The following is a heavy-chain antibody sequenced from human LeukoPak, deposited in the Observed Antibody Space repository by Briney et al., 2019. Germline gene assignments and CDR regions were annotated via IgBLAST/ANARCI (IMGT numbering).Heavy chain of an antibody. V-gene: IGHV4-30-2*01. CDR1: GGSISSGGYS. CDR3: ARGGGYYYYGMDV. CDR2: IYHSGST. J-gene: IGHJ6*02. D-gene: IGHD2-15*01. Sequence: SQTLSLTCAVSGGSISSGGYSWSWIRQPPGTGLEWIGYIYHSGSTYYNPSLKSRVTISVDRSKNQFSLKLSSVTAADTAVYYCARGGGYYYYGMDVWGQGTTVTVSS.